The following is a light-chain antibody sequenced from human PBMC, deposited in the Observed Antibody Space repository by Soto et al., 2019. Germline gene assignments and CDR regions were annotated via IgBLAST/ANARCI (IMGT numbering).Light chain of an antibody. V-gene: IGLV2-8*01. CDR1: SIDVGGYNY. J-gene: IGLJ1*01. CDR2: GVS. CDR3: LSHADIAYV. Sequence: QSVLTQPPSASGSPGQSVTISCAGTSIDVGGYNYVSWYQQYPGKVPKLMIYGVSERPSGVPDRFSGSKSGNTAFLTVAGLQAEDEADYYCLSHADIAYVVGTGTKVTV.